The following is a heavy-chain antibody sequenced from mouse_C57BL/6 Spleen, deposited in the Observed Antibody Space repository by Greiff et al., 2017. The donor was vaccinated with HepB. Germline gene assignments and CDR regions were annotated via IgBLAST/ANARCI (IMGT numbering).Heavy chain of an antibody. CDR2: INPYNGGT. V-gene: IGHV1-19*01. Sequence: VQLQQSGPVLVKPGASVKMSCKASGYTFTDYYMNWVKQSHGKSLEWIGVINPYNGGTSYNQKFKGKATLTVDKSSSTAYMELNSLTSEDSAVYYCARSGSSLAMDYWGQGTSVTVAS. CDR1: GYTFTDYY. D-gene: IGHD1-1*01. CDR3: ARSGSSLAMDY. J-gene: IGHJ4*01.